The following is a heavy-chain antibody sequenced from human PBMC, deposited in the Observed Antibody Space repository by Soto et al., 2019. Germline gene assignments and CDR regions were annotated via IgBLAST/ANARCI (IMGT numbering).Heavy chain of an antibody. V-gene: IGHV4-34*01. Sequence: PSETLSLTCAVYGGSFSGYYWSWIRQPPGKGLEWIGEINHSGSTNYNPSLKSRVTISVDTSKNQFSLKLSSVTAADTAVYYCARVGLRSYDYWGQGTLVTVYS. D-gene: IGHD3-3*01. CDR2: INHSGST. CDR3: ARVGLRSYDY. CDR1: GGSFSGYY. J-gene: IGHJ4*02.